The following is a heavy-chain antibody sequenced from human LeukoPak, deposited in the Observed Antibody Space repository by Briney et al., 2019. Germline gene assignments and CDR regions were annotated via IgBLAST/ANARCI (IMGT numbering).Heavy chain of an antibody. CDR3: AKDVRRCNGACT. Sequence: GGSLGLSCAASGFTFRNYVIHWVRQAPGKGLEWVSGISASGGDTFYADSVKGRFTISRDNSKNTLSLQMNSLRVEDTAIYYCAKDVRRCNGACTWGQGTLVTVSS. D-gene: IGHD2-8*01. CDR2: ISASGGDT. V-gene: IGHV3-23*01. CDR1: GFTFRNYV. J-gene: IGHJ5*02.